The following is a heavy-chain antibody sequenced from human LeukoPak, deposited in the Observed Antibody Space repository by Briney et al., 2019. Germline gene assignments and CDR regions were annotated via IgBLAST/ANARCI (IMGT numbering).Heavy chain of an antibody. CDR3: AAAIASGSYYNSYYYYYGMDV. D-gene: IGHD3-10*01. CDR2: IVVGSGNT. CDR1: GFTFTSSA. Sequence: GASVKVSCKASGFTFTSSAAQWVRQARGQRLEWIGWIVVGSGNTNYAQKFQERVTITRDMSTSTAYMELSSLRSEDTAVYYCAAAIASGSYYNSYYYYYGMDVWGKGTTVTVSS. J-gene: IGHJ6*04. V-gene: IGHV1-58*01.